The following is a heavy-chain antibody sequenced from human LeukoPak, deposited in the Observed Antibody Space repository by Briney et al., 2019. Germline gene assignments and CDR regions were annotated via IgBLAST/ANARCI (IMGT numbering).Heavy chain of an antibody. J-gene: IGHJ4*02. V-gene: IGHV3-30*03. Sequence: GGSLRLSCAASGFTLIDYSVNWVRQAPGKGLEWVAVISYDGSNKYYADSVKGRFTISRDNSKNTLYLQMNSPRAEDTAVYYCARVSGSKAFDYWGQGTLVTVSS. CDR1: GFTLIDYS. D-gene: IGHD6-19*01. CDR2: ISYDGSNK. CDR3: ARVSGSKAFDY.